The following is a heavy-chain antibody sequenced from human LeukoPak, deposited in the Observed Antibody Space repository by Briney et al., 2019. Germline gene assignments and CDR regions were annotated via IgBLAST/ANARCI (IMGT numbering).Heavy chain of an antibody. D-gene: IGHD3-3*01. CDR3: ARGSRHRMGYDFWSD. Sequence: ASVKVSCKASGYTFTSYDINWVRQATGQGLEWMGWMNPNSGNTGYAQKFQGRVTITRNTSISTAYMELSSLRSEDTAVYYCARGSRHRMGYDFWSDWGQGTLVTVSS. CDR2: MNPNSGNT. J-gene: IGHJ4*02. V-gene: IGHV1-8*03. CDR1: GYTFTSYD.